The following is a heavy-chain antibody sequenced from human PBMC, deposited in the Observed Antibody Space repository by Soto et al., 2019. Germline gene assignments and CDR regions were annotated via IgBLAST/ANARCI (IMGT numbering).Heavy chain of an antibody. CDR3: AREDDGGDRDYYGLDV. CDR2: VHYSGSV. J-gene: IGHJ6*02. CDR1: GGSISFDHYH. D-gene: IGHD2-21*02. Sequence: QVQLQQSGPGLVKPSQTLSLTCTVSGGSISFDHYHWTWIRQPPGKGLEWIGYVHYSGSVLYNPSLQSRLSIPVDTSKNQVSRKLSSVTAADTAGYFYAREDDGGDRDYYGLDVWGQGTTVTVS. V-gene: IGHV4-30-4*01.